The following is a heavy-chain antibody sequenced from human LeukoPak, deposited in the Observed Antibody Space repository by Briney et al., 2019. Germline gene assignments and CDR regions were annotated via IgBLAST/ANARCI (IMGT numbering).Heavy chain of an antibody. V-gene: IGHV3-49*03. Sequence: GGSLRLSCAASGFIFSDYYMSWIRQAPGKGLEWVGFIRSKAYGGTTEYAASVKGRFTISRDDSKSIAYLQMNSLKTEDTAVYYCTRVRSYYGSGSYYFRPFDYWGQGTLVTVSS. CDR2: IRSKAYGGTT. CDR3: TRVRSYYGSGSYYFRPFDY. J-gene: IGHJ4*02. D-gene: IGHD3-10*01. CDR1: GFIFSDYY.